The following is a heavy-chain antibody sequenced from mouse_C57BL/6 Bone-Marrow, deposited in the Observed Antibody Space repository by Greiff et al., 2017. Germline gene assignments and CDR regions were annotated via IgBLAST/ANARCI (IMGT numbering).Heavy chain of an antibody. CDR1: GFTFSDYG. D-gene: IGHD1-1*01. J-gene: IGHJ3*01. CDR2: ISSGSSTI. V-gene: IGHV5-17*01. Sequence: EVMLVESGGGLVKPGGSLKLSCAASGFTFSDYGMHWVRQAPEKGLEWVAYISSGSSTIYYADTVKGRFTISRDNAKNTLFLKMTSLRSEDTAMYYCARGEYGSSFAYWGQGTLVTVSA. CDR3: ARGEYGSSFAY.